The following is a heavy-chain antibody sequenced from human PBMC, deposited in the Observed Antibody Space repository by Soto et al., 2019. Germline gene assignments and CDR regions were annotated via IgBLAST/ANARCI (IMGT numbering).Heavy chain of an antibody. Sequence: QITLKESGPTLVKPTQTLTLTCTFSGFSLNTSGVGVGWIRQPPGKALEWLALIYWDDDKRYSPSLKSRLTITKDTTKIQMVFKMTNMDPVDTATYYCAHSESDYVWETYRYGWFDTWGQGTLVTVSS. V-gene: IGHV2-5*02. D-gene: IGHD3-16*02. CDR1: GFSLNTSGVG. CDR2: IYWDDDK. CDR3: AHSESDYVWETYRYGWFDT. J-gene: IGHJ5*02.